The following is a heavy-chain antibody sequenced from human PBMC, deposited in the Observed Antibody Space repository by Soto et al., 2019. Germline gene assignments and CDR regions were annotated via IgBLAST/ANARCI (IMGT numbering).Heavy chain of an antibody. J-gene: IGHJ6*03. Sequence: PGESLKISCKGSGYSFTSYWIGWVRQMPGKGLEWMGIIYPGDSDTRYSPSFQGQVTISADKSISTAYLQWSSLKASDTAMYYCARTNLWFGEDYYYMDGWGKGTTVTVSS. CDR3: ARTNLWFGEDYYYMDG. D-gene: IGHD3-10*01. V-gene: IGHV5-51*01. CDR2: IYPGDSDT. CDR1: GYSFTSYW.